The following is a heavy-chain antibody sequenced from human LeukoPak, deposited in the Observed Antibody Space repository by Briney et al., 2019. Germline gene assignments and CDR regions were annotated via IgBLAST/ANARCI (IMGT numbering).Heavy chain of an antibody. Sequence: GGSLRLSCAASGFTLSDYYMSWIRQAPGKGLEWVSYISSSGSTIYYADSVKGRFTISRDNAKNSLYLQMNSLRAEDTAVYYCARAVYYDSSGYYVWGQGTLVTVSS. CDR1: GFTLSDYY. CDR2: ISSSGSTI. D-gene: IGHD3-22*01. CDR3: ARAVYYDSSGYYV. J-gene: IGHJ4*02. V-gene: IGHV3-11*04.